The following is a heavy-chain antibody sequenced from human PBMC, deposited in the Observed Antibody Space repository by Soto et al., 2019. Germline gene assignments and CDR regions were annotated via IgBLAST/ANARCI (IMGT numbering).Heavy chain of an antibody. Sequence: QVQLQESGPGVVKPSGTLSLTCAVSGGSMRNSNSWSWVREPLGKGLAWIGEIYHSGSPNYNPSLKSRTTIPVYKSKNQFSLKLSAVTAALTAVDFCARTMVRGVSFDYWGQRTLVTVSS. CDR1: GGSMRNSNS. D-gene: IGHD3-10*01. J-gene: IGHJ4*02. CDR3: ARTMVRGVSFDY. CDR2: IYHSGSP. V-gene: IGHV4-4*02.